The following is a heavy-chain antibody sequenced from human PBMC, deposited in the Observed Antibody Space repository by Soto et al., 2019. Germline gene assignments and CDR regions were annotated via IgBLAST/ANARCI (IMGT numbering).Heavy chain of an antibody. D-gene: IGHD6-13*01. CDR2: INAGNGNT. Sequence: QVQLVQAGAEVKKPGASVKVSCKASGYTFTSYAMHWVRQAPGQRPEWMGWINAGNGNTKYSQKFQGRGTITRDTSASTAYMKQSSLRSEDTAVYYCARVYVAAAGNWFDRWGEGTQVSVSS. V-gene: IGHV1-3*01. J-gene: IGHJ5*02. CDR3: ARVYVAAAGNWFDR. CDR1: GYTFTSYA.